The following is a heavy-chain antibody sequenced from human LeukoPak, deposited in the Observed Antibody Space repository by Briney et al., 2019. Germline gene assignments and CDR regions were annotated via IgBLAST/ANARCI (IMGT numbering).Heavy chain of an antibody. Sequence: GGSLRLSCAASGFIFNSYSMNWVRQAPGKGLEWVSSISSSGRYMYYADSVKGRFTISRDNAKNSLYLQINSLRAEDTAVYHCARVQGEQWLVYYFDYWGQGTLVTVSS. V-gene: IGHV3-21*01. CDR1: GFIFNSYS. CDR3: ARVQGEQWLVYYFDY. J-gene: IGHJ4*02. D-gene: IGHD6-19*01. CDR2: ISSSGRYM.